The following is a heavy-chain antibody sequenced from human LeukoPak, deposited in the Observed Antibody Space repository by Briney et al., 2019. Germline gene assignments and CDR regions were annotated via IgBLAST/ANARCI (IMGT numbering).Heavy chain of an antibody. D-gene: IGHD2-21*02. CDR3: AKSDGYGLIDS. Sequence: SETLSLTCIVSGVSISSSNYYWGWVRQPPGKGLEWIGNIYSSGSTYYNSSLKSRVTISIDTSNNQVSLKMSSMTAANTAVYYCAKSDGYGLIDSWGQGTLVTVSS. J-gene: IGHJ5*01. CDR2: IYSSGST. CDR1: GVSISSSNYY. V-gene: IGHV4-39*01.